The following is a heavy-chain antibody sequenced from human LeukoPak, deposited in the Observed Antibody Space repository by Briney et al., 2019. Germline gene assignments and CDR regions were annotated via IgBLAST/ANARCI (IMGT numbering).Heavy chain of an antibody. CDR3: AKDRVSPGFNWFDP. Sequence: GGSLRLSCAASGVIISSYAMSWVRQAPGKGLEWVSAINGRGDNTYYADVVKGRFTISRDNSKSTVYLQMNSLRTEDTAVYYCAKDRVSPGFNWFDPWGQGTLVTVSS. J-gene: IGHJ5*02. V-gene: IGHV3-23*01. D-gene: IGHD2/OR15-2a*01. CDR2: INGRGDNT. CDR1: GVIISSYA.